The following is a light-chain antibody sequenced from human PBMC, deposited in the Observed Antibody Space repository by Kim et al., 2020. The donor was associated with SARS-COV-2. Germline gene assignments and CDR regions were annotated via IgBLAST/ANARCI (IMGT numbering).Light chain of an antibody. CDR1: NIGSKN. Sequence: VAVALGPAARITCGGNNIGSKNVHWYQQKPGQAPVLVIYRDSNQPSGIPVRFSGSNSGNTATLTISRAQAGDEADYYCQVWNSSVVFGGGTKVTVL. CDR2: RDS. J-gene: IGLJ2*01. V-gene: IGLV3-9*01. CDR3: QVWNSSVV.